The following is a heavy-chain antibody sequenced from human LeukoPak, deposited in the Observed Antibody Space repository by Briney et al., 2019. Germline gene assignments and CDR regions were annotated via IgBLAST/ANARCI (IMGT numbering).Heavy chain of an antibody. J-gene: IGHJ4*02. Sequence: GGSLRLSCAASGGTFSSYAISWVRQAPGQGLEWMGRIIPILGIANYAQKFQGRVTITADKSTSTAYMELSSLRSEDTAVYYCARERWDIVVVPAAMTFDYWGQGTLVTVSS. V-gene: IGHV1-69*04. D-gene: IGHD2-2*01. CDR1: GGTFSSYA. CDR3: ARERWDIVVVPAAMTFDY. CDR2: IIPILGIA.